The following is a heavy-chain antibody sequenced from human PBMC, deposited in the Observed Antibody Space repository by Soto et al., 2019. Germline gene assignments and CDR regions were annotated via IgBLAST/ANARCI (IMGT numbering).Heavy chain of an antibody. D-gene: IGHD6-6*01. CDR3: ARRVSEYSSSSWYYYYYGMDV. J-gene: IGHJ6*02. Sequence: GESLKISCKGSGYSFTSYWISWVRQMPGKGLEWMGRIDPSDSYTNYSPSFQGHVTISADKSISTAYLQWSSLKASDTAMYYCARRVSEYSSSSWYYYYYGMDVWGQGTTVTVSS. V-gene: IGHV5-10-1*01. CDR2: IDPSDSYT. CDR1: GYSFTSYW.